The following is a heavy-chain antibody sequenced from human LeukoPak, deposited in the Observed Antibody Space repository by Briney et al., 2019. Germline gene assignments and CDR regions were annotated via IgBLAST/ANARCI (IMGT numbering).Heavy chain of an antibody. CDR2: IYYSGST. CDR3: ARAKKGPQYGVDYYYYYMDV. J-gene: IGHJ6*03. V-gene: IGHV4-59*01. Sequence: PSETLSLTCTVSGGSISSYYWSWIRQPPRKGLEWIGNIYYSGSTNYNPSLKSRVTISVDTSKNQFSLKLSSVTAADTAVYYCARAKKGPQYGVDYYYYYMDVWGKGTTVTVSS. CDR1: GGSISSYY. D-gene: IGHD4-17*01.